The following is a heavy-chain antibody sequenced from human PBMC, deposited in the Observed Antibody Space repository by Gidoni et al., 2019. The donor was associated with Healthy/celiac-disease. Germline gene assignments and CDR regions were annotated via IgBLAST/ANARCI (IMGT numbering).Heavy chain of an antibody. J-gene: IGHJ4*02. D-gene: IGHD3-3*01. V-gene: IGHV3-48*02. CDR2: ISSSSSTI. CDR3: ARNDCWSGIGVDY. CDR1: GFTFSSYS. Sequence: EVQLVESGGGLVQPGGSLRLACAASGFTFSSYSMNWVRQAPGKGLEWVSYISSSSSTIYYADSVKGRFTISRDNAKNSLYLQMNSLRDEDTAVYYCARNDCWSGIGVDYWGQGTLVTVSS.